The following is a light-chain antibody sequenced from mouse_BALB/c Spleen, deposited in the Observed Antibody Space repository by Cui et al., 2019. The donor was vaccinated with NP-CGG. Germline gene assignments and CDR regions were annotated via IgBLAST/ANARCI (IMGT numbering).Light chain of an antibody. V-gene: IGLV1*01. CDR3: ALWYSNHWV. J-gene: IGLJ1*01. Sequence: ALVTQGSAPTTSPGETVTLTCRSSTGAVTTSNYANWVQEKPDHLFTGLIGGTNNRAPGVPARFSGSLIGDKAALTITGAQTEDEAIYFCALWYSNHWVFGGGTKLTVL. CDR2: GTN. CDR1: TGAVTTSNY.